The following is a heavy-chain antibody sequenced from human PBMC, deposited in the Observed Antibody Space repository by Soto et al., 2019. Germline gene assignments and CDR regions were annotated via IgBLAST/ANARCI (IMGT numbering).Heavy chain of an antibody. CDR1: GFTFSSYA. Sequence: VQLVESGGGVVQPGRSLRLSCAASGFTFSSYAMSWVRQAPGKGLEWVSAISGSGGSTYYADSVKGRFTISRDNSKNTLYLQMNSLRAEDTAVYYCAKKGGIAAPKGNYYYGMDVWGQGTTVTVSS. CDR3: AKKGGIAAPKGNYYYGMDV. CDR2: ISGSGGST. V-gene: IGHV3-23*04. J-gene: IGHJ6*02. D-gene: IGHD6-13*01.